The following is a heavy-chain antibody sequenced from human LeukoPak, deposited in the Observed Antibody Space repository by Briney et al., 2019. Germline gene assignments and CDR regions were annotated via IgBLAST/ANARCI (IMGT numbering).Heavy chain of an antibody. D-gene: IGHD3-10*01. CDR3: ARHLSSGSGSYYMTAFDY. J-gene: IGHJ4*02. V-gene: IGHV4-39*01. Sequence: SETLSLTCTVSGGSIDSCSYYWGWIRPPPGKGLEWLRSVYYSGSTYYNPSLKSRVTISVDTSKNQFSLRLSSVTAADTAMYYCARHLSSGSGSYYMTAFDYWGQGTLVTVSS. CDR1: GGSIDSCSYY. CDR2: VYYSGST.